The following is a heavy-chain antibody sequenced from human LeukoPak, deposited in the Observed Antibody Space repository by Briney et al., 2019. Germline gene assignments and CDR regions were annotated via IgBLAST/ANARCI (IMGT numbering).Heavy chain of an antibody. CDR1: GGSFSGYY. CDR2: INHSGST. D-gene: IGHD3-3*01. V-gene: IGHV4-34*01. Sequence: SETLSLTCAVYGGSFSGYYWSWIRQPPGKGLEWIGEINHSGSTNYNPSLKSRVTISADTSKNQFSLKLSSVTAADTAVYYCARVLELFLEWYTTTYNWFDPWGQGTLVTVSS. J-gene: IGHJ5*02. CDR3: ARVLELFLEWYTTTYNWFDP.